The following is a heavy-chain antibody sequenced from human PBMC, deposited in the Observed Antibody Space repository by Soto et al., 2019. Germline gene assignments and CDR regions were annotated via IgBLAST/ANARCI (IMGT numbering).Heavy chain of an antibody. D-gene: IGHD3-22*01. CDR2: IKEDGTAT. CDR3: TTDRGYLTFDY. J-gene: IGHJ4*02. CDR1: GFTFSNSW. V-gene: IGHV3-7*01. Sequence: EVQLVESGGGLVQPGGSLRLSCAASGFTFSNSWMNWVRQAPGKGLEWVANIKEDGTATYYLDSVKGRFTVSRDNVKNALYLQMNSLRAEDTAMYYCTTDRGYLTFDYWGPGTLVTVSS.